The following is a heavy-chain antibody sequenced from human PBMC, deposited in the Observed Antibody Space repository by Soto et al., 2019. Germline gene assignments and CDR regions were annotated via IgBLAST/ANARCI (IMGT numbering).Heavy chain of an antibody. J-gene: IGHJ3*02. V-gene: IGHV4-61*05. D-gene: IGHD2-21*02. CDR3: ARDVLVTAIRPGAFDI. Sequence: PSETLSLTCTVSGGSISSSSYYWGWIRQPPGKGLEWIGYIYYSGSTNYNPSLKSRVTISVDTSKNQFSLKLSSVTAADTAVYYCARDVLVTAIRPGAFDIWGQGTMVTVSS. CDR2: IYYSGST. CDR1: GGSISSSSYY.